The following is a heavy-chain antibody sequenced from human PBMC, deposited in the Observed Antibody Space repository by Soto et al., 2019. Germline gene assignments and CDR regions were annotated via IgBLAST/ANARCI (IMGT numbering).Heavy chain of an antibody. V-gene: IGHV3-23*01. CDR3: AKEQAHSQADTSSIFDY. D-gene: IGHD2-2*01. CDR1: GFTFSNYP. Sequence: GGSLRLSCAASGFTFSNYPMTWVRQAPGKGLEWVSSISGSGRSTYYPDSVKGRFTISRDNSKNTFFLHMNSLRAEDTAVYYCAKEQAHSQADTSSIFDYWGQGTLVTVSS. J-gene: IGHJ4*02. CDR2: ISGSGRST.